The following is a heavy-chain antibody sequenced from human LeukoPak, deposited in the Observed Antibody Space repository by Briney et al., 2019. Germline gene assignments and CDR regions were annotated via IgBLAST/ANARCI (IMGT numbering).Heavy chain of an antibody. Sequence: SETLSLTRTVSGASINTYYWSWFRQPAGKGLEWIGRIHASGSTYYNPSLKSRVSMSMDMSKNQFSLRLQSMTAADTAVFYCARDIGSRIWGKGTTVIVSS. CDR3: ARDIGSRI. CDR2: IHASGST. J-gene: IGHJ6*04. CDR1: GASINTYY. V-gene: IGHV4-4*07. D-gene: IGHD1-26*01.